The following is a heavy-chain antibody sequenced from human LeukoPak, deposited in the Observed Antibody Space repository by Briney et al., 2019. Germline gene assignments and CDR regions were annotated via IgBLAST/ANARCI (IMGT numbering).Heavy chain of an antibody. Sequence: PSETLSLTCTIYGGSFSGYYWSWIRQPPGKGLEWIGEINHSGSTDYNPSLKSRVTISVDTSKNQFSLNLNSVTAADTAVYYCARSVGSYTDSWGQGTLVTVSS. CDR3: ARSVGSYTDS. J-gene: IGHJ4*02. D-gene: IGHD1-26*01. V-gene: IGHV4-34*01. CDR1: GGSFSGYY. CDR2: INHSGST.